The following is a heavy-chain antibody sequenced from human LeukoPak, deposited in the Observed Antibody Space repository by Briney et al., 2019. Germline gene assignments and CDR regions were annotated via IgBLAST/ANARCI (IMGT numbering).Heavy chain of an antibody. D-gene: IGHD3-22*01. V-gene: IGHV1-69*05. CDR2: IIPIFGRA. CDR1: GGTFISYA. Sequence: SVKVSCKASGGTFISYAISWVRQAPGQGLEWMGGIIPIFGRANYAQKFQGRVTITTDESTSTAYMELSSLRSEDTAVYYCARGPLGYYDSSGYYYYYYYYMDVWGKGTTVTVSS. CDR3: ARGPLGYYDSSGYYYYYYYYMDV. J-gene: IGHJ6*03.